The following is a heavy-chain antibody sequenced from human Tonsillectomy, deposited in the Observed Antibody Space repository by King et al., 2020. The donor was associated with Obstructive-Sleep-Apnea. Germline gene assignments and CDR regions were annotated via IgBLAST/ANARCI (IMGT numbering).Heavy chain of an antibody. D-gene: IGHD6-19*01. V-gene: IGHV4-39*01. CDR2: IYYSGST. CDR1: GGSISSSSYY. CDR3: ARPYSSGWYSLFDY. J-gene: IGHJ4*02. Sequence: QLQESGPGLVKPSETLSLTCTVSGGSISSSSYYWGWIRQPPGKGLEWIGSIYYSGSTYYNPSLKSRVTISVDTSKNQFSLKLSSGTAADTAVYYCARPYSSGWYSLFDYWGQGTLVTVSS.